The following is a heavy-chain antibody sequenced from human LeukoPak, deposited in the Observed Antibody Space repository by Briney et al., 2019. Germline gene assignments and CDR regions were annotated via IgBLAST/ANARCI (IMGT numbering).Heavy chain of an antibody. CDR3: AREIVKGLLWFGELLP. Sequence: ASVKVSCKASGYTFTGYYMHWVRQAPGQGLEWMGWINPNSGGTNYEQKFQGRVTMTRHTSISTAYMELSRLRSDDTAVYYCAREIVKGLLWFGELLPWGQGTLVTVSS. J-gene: IGHJ4*02. CDR2: INPNSGGT. D-gene: IGHD3-10*01. V-gene: IGHV1-2*02. CDR1: GYTFTGYY.